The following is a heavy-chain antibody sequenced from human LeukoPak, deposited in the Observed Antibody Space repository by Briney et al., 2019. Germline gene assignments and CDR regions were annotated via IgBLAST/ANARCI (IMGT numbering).Heavy chain of an antibody. V-gene: IGHV3-23*01. CDR2: VTGSGGST. CDR3: AKLLDY. Sequence: GGSLRLSCAASGFTFSNYAMSWVRQAPGKGLEWVSAVTGSGGSTYYADSVKGRFTVSRGNSKNTLYLQINSLRDEDTAVYYCAKLLDYWGQGTLVTVSS. J-gene: IGHJ4*02. CDR1: GFTFSNYA.